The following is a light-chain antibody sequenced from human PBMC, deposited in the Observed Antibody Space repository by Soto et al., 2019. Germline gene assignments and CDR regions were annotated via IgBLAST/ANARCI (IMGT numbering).Light chain of an antibody. Sequence: EIVMTHSPATLSVSPGERATLSCRASQSVSSNLAWYQQKPGQAPRLLIYGASTRATGIPARFSGSGSGTEFTLTINSLQSEDFVVYYCQQYNNWPRTFGQGTKVDIK. CDR3: QQYNNWPRT. V-gene: IGKV3-15*01. CDR2: GAS. CDR1: QSVSSN. J-gene: IGKJ1*01.